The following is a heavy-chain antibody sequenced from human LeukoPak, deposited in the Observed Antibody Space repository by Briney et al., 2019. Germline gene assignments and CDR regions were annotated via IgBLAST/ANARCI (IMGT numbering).Heavy chain of an antibody. CDR1: GGSISSSSYY. CDR3: ARNGRQQWLVPGDDY. Sequence: PSETLSLTCTVSGGSISSSSYYWGWIRQPPGKGLEWIGSIYYSGSTYYNPSLKSRVTISVDTSKNQFSLKLSSVTAADTAVYYCARNGRQQWLVPGDDYWGQGTLVTVSS. D-gene: IGHD6-19*01. V-gene: IGHV4-39*01. J-gene: IGHJ4*02. CDR2: IYYSGST.